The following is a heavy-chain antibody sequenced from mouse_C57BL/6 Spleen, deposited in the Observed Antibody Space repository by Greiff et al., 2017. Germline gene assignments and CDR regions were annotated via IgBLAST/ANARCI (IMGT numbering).Heavy chain of an antibody. CDR2: IDPEDGET. Sequence: VQLQQSGAELVKPGASVKLSCTASGFNIKDYYMHWVKQRTEQGLEWIGRIDPEDGETKYAPKFPGKATITADTSSNTAYLQLSSLTSEDTAVYYCARGDYGSSYGYFDVWGTGTTVTVSS. D-gene: IGHD1-1*01. V-gene: IGHV14-2*01. CDR1: GFNIKDYY. J-gene: IGHJ1*03. CDR3: ARGDYGSSYGYFDV.